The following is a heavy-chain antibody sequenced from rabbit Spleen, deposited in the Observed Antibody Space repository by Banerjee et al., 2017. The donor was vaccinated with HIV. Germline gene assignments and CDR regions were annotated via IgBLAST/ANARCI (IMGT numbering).Heavy chain of an antibody. J-gene: IGHJ4*01. V-gene: IGHV1S40*01. D-gene: IGHD7-1*01. CDR2: IDTSSSNT. CDR3: ARGEHFSVGFSAFAIYLDL. CDR1: GFDFTSTYY. Sequence: QSLEESGGDLVKPGASLTLTCKASGFDFTSTYYMCWVHQAPGKGLEWIGCIDTSSSNTAYATWAKGRFTISKTSSTTVTLQMTSLTAADTATYFCARGEHFSVGFSAFAIYLDLWGPGTLVTVS.